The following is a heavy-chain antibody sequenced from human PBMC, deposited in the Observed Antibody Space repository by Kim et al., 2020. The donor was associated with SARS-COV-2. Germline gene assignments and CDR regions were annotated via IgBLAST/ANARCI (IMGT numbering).Heavy chain of an antibody. D-gene: IGHD4-17*01. CDR1: GYTLTELS. Sequence: ASVKVSCKVSGYTLTELSMHWVRQAPGKGLEWMGGFDPEDGETIYAQKFQGRVTMTEDTSTDTAYMELSSLRSEDTAVYYCATEKTNYGDYAGESWGPREYYMDVWGKGTTVTVSS. CDR2: FDPEDGET. J-gene: IGHJ6*03. CDR3: ATEKTNYGDYAGESWGPREYYMDV. V-gene: IGHV1-24*01.